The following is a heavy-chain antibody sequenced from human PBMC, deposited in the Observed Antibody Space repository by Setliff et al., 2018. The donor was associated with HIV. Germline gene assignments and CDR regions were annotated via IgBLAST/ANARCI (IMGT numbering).Heavy chain of an antibody. CDR1: GYTFNNYG. CDR3: ASGRGIYGPGALEAYDI. V-gene: IGHV1-18*01. Sequence: ASVKVSCKASGYTFNNYGVMWVRQAPGQGLEWMGWISGYGNRKYAQKFEGRLTVTTDTSTSTAYMELRTLRSDDTAVYFCASGRGIYGPGALEAYDIWGQGTMVTVSS. CDR2: ISGYGNR. D-gene: IGHD3-10*01. J-gene: IGHJ3*02.